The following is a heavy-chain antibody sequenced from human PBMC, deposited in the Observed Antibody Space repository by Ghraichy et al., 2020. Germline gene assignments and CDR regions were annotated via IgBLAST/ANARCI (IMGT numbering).Heavy chain of an antibody. CDR3: AREGVYYYDSSGSELGGYYYYYGMDV. CDR1: GYTFTSYD. CDR2: MNPNSGNT. D-gene: IGHD3-22*01. J-gene: IGHJ6*02. V-gene: IGHV1-8*01. Sequence: ASVKVSCKASGYTFTSYDINWVRQATGQGLEWMGWMNPNSGNTGYAQKFQGRVTMTRNTSISTAYMELSSLRSEDTAVYYCAREGVYYYDSSGSELGGYYYYYGMDVWGQGTTVTVSS.